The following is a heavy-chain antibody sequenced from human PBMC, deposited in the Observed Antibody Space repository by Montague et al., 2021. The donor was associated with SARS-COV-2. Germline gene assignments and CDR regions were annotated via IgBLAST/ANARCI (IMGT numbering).Heavy chain of an antibody. J-gene: IGHJ6*02. Sequence: SLRLSCAASGFTFGTYAMHWVRQPPGKGLEWVSDINWNSGSTYYADSVKGRFTISRDNSKNTLYLQMNSLRAEDTAIYYCARDQNYGMDVWGQGTTVIVSS. V-gene: IGHV3-23*01. CDR2: INWNSGST. CDR1: GFTFGTYA. CDR3: ARDQNYGMDV.